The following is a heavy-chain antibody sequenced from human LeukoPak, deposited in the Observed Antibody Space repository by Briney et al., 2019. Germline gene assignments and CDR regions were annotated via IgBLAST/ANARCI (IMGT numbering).Heavy chain of an antibody. CDR3: ARGRSRDDWYFDL. V-gene: IGHV3-23*01. Sequence: GGSLRLSCAASGFTFSSYAMSWVRQAPGKGLEWVSAISGSGGSTYYADSVKGRFTISRDNSKNTLYLQMNSLRAEDTAVYYCARGRSRDDWYFDLWGRGTLVIVSS. J-gene: IGHJ2*01. CDR1: GFTFSSYA. D-gene: IGHD3-16*01. CDR2: ISGSGGST.